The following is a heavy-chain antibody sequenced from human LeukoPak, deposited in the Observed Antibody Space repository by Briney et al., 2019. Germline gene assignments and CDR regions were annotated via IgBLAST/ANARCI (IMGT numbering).Heavy chain of an antibody. D-gene: IGHD2-2*01. CDR2: ISAYNGNT. J-gene: IGHJ6*02. V-gene: IGHV1-18*01. CDR3: ARADCSSTSCYWYRFATSGMDV. Sequence: GASVKVSCKASGYTFTSYGISWVRQAPGQGLEGMGWISAYNGNTNYAQKLQGRVTMTTDTSTSTAYMELRSLRSDDTAVYYCARADCSSTSCYWYRFATSGMDVWGQGTTVTVSS. CDR1: GYTFTSYG.